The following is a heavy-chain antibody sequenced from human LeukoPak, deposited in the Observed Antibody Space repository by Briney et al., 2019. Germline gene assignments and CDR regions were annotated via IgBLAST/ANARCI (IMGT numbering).Heavy chain of an antibody. CDR3: AYSRRPVAIRWFDP. CDR2: ITWNDAK. CDR1: AFPLTPTGMG. V-gene: IGHV2-5*01. D-gene: IGHD1-26*01. J-gene: IGHJ5*02. Sequence: GPTLAHPPYPLTLTCPFFAFPLTPTGMGVGGMRQPTTKALEYLADITWNDAKRYSTSLKSKPTFTEDTSKNQVVLTMTNLEPVDTATYYCAYSRRPVAIRWFDPWGQGTLVTVSS.